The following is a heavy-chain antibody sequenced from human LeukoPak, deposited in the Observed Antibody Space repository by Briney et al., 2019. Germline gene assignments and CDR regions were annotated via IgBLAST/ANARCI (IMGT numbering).Heavy chain of an antibody. CDR1: GGSFSGYY. CDR3: ARGFRYYYDSSGPFFDL. CDR2: INHSGST. Sequence: SETLSLTCAVYGGSFSGYYWSWIRQPPGEGLEWIGEINHSGSTNYNPSLKSRVTISVDTSKNQFSLKLSSVTAADTAVYYCARGFRYYYDSSGPFFDLWGRGTLVTVSS. V-gene: IGHV4-34*01. J-gene: IGHJ2*01. D-gene: IGHD3-22*01.